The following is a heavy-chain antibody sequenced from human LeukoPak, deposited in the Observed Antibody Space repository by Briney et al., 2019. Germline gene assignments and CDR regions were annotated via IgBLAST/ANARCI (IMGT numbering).Heavy chain of an antibody. V-gene: IGHV4-39*01. CDR3: AKTSGGITGTTNY. D-gene: IGHD1-7*01. CDR1: GGSISSSSYY. J-gene: IGHJ4*02. CDR2: IYYSGST. Sequence: SETLSLTCTVSGGSISSSSYYWGWIRQPPGKGLEWIGSIYYSGSTYYNPSLKSRVTISVDTSKNQFSLKLSSVTAADTAVYYCAKTSGGITGTTNYWGQGTLVTVSS.